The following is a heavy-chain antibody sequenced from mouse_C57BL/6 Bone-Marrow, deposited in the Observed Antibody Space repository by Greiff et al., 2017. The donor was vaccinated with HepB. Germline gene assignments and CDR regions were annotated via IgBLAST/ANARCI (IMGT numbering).Heavy chain of an antibody. CDR1: GYAFSSSW. J-gene: IGHJ1*03. CDR2: IYPGDGDT. V-gene: IGHV1-82*01. CDR3: AQLGRYVDV. Sequence: VKLMESGPELVKPGASVKISCKASGYAFSSSWMNWVKQRPGKGLEWIGRIYPGDGDTNYNGKFKGKATLTADKSSSTAYMQLSSLTSEDSAVYFCAQLGRYVDVWGTGTTVTVSS. D-gene: IGHD4-1*01.